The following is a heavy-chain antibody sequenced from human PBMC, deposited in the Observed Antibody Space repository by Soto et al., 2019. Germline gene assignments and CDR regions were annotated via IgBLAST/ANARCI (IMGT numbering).Heavy chain of an antibody. CDR2: IIPIFGTA. J-gene: IGHJ4*02. V-gene: IGHV1-69*13. D-gene: IGHD3-9*01. Sequence: SVKVSCKASGCTFSSYAISWVRQAPGQGLEWMGGIIPIFGTANYAQKFQGRVTITADESTSTAYMELSSLRSEDTAVYYCASTFLTGYFNFEYWGQGTLVTVSS. CDR3: ASTFLTGYFNFEY. CDR1: GCTFSSYA.